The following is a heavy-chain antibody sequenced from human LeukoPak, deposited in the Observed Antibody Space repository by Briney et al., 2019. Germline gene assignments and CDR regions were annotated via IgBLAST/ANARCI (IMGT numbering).Heavy chain of an antibody. D-gene: IGHD3-3*01. Sequence: SETLSLTCTVSGGSISSGGYYWSWIRQHPGKGLERIGYIYYSGSTYYNPSLKSRVTISVDTSKNQFSLKPSSVTAADTGVYYCTRAGNTIFRGLQFWYFDLWGRGTLVTVSS. CDR2: IYYSGST. CDR1: GGSISSGGYY. V-gene: IGHV4-31*03. J-gene: IGHJ2*01. CDR3: TRAGNTIFRGLQFWYFDL.